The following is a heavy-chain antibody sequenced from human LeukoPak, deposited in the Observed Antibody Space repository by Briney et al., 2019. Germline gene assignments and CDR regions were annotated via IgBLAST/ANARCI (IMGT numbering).Heavy chain of an antibody. J-gene: IGHJ5*01. V-gene: IGHV3-11*04. D-gene: IGHD6-6*01. CDR3: TRDPRHFDS. CDR2: ISGSGHDV. CDR1: GFTFSDSY. Sequence: GGSLRLSCAASGFTFSDSYMTWVRQAPGKGVEWVAYISGSGHDVNYSDSVKGRFTISRDNAKNSLYLQMSSLRVEDTAVYYCTRDPRHFDSCGQGTLVTVSS.